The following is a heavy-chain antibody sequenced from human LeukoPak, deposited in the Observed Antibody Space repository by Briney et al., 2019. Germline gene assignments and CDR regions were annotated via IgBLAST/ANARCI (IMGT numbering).Heavy chain of an antibody. D-gene: IGHD3-22*01. Sequence: GGSLRLSCAASGFTFDDYAKHWVRQALGKGLEWVSLISGDGDNTYYADSVKGRFTISRDNSKNSLYLQMNSLTIEDTALYFCVKDVLYYYGSRGSYYNGNFDCWGQGSLVTVSS. J-gene: IGHJ4*02. CDR2: ISGDGDNT. CDR1: GFTFDDYA. CDR3: VKDVLYYYGSRGSYYNGNFDC. V-gene: IGHV3-43*02.